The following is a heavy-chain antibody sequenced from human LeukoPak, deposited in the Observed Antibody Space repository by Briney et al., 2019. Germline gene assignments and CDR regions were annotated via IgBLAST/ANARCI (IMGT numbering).Heavy chain of an antibody. Sequence: GGSLRLSCAASRFTFSTYAIHWVRQAPGKGLEWVAIISYDGSNKYYTDSVRGRFTISRDSSKSTLYLQLNSLRPEDTALYYCAITSRDSGLRGGQRGAFDIWGQGTMVTVSS. CDR1: RFTFSTYA. CDR3: AITSRDSGLRGGQRGAFDI. J-gene: IGHJ3*02. V-gene: IGHV3-30-3*01. CDR2: ISYDGSNK. D-gene: IGHD4-17*01.